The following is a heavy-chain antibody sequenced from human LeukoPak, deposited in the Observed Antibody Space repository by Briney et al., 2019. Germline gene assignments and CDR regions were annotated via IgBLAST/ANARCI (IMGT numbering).Heavy chain of an antibody. CDR3: VSGNDPAYVWGTYRLDAFDI. V-gene: IGHV3-21*01. D-gene: IGHD3-16*02. Sequence: GGSLRLSCAASGYTFSDYSVHWVRQVPGKGLEWVSSISSYGSYIYYADSVKGRFTIPRDNAKNSLFLQMNSLRAEDTAVYSCVSGNDPAYVWGTYRLDAFDIWGEGTMVIVSS. CDR2: ISSYGSYI. J-gene: IGHJ3*02. CDR1: GYTFSDYS.